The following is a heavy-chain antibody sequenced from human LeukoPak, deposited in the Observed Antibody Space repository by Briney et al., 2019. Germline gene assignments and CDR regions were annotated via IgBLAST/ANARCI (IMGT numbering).Heavy chain of an antibody. D-gene: IGHD2/OR15-2a*01. J-gene: IGHJ4*02. V-gene: IGHV4-59*12. CDR1: GGSISSYY. Sequence: SETLPLTCTVSGGSISSYYWSWLRQPPGKGLEWIGYIYYSGSTNYNPSLKSRVTISVDKSKNQFSLKLSSVTAADTAVYYCARLRSMSLDYWGQGTLVTVSS. CDR3: ARLRSMSLDY. CDR2: IYYSGST.